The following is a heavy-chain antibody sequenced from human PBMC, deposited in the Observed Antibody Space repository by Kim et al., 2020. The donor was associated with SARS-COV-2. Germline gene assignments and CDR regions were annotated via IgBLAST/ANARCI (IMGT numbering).Heavy chain of an antibody. CDR2: IYYSGST. Sequence: SETLSLTCTVSGGSISSYYWNWIRQPPGKGLEWIGYIYYSGSTNYNPSLKSRVTISVDTSKNQFSLKLSSVTAADTAVYYCARARIITIFGVVKSPGAFDIWGQGTMVTVSS. J-gene: IGHJ3*02. CDR3: ARARIITIFGVVKSPGAFDI. V-gene: IGHV4-59*01. D-gene: IGHD3-3*01. CDR1: GGSISSYY.